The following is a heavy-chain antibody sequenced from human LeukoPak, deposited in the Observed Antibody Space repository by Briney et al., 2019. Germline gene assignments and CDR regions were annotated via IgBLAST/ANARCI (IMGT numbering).Heavy chain of an antibody. J-gene: IGHJ4*02. D-gene: IGHD5-12*01. CDR2: IKHDASEK. CDR1: GFTFSSYW. CDR3: ARGRGSTGYDLYDY. Sequence: GGSLRLSCAASGFTFSSYWMAWVRQTPGKGLEWVANIKHDASEKYYVDSVKGRFTISRDNAQNSFYLQMNSLRAEDTAVYYCARGRGSTGYDLYDYWGQGILVTVSS. V-gene: IGHV3-7*01.